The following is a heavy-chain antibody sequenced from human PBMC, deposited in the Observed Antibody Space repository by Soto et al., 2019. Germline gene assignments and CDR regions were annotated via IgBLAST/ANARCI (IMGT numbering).Heavy chain of an antibody. CDR1: GYSFTSYW. CDR2: IDPSDSYT. Sequence: PGESLKISCKGSGYSFTSYWISWVRQMPGKGLEWMGRIDPSDSYTNYSPSFQGHVTISADKSISTAYLQWSSLKASDTAMYYCARSECSTTSCYRIVDYYYYYGMDVWSQGTTVTVSS. V-gene: IGHV5-10-1*01. J-gene: IGHJ6*02. D-gene: IGHD2-2*01. CDR3: ARSECSTTSCYRIVDYYYYYGMDV.